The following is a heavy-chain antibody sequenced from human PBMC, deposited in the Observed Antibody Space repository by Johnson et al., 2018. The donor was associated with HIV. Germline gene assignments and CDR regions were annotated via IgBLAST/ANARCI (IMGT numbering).Heavy chain of an antibody. Sequence: QVQLVESGGGVVQPGGSLRLSCAASGFTFSSYAMHWVRQAPGKGLEWVAVISYDGSNKYYADSVKGRFTISRDNSKNTLYLQMNSLRAEDTAVYSCAMDFGLGELSYETVDAFDFWGPGTLVTVSS. CDR3: AMDFGLGELSYETVDAFDF. D-gene: IGHD3-16*02. CDR2: ISYDGSNK. J-gene: IGHJ3*01. V-gene: IGHV3-30-3*01. CDR1: GFTFSSYA.